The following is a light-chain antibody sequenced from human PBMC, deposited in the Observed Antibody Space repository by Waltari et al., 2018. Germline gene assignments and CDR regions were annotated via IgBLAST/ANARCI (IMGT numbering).Light chain of an antibody. J-gene: IGLJ2*01. CDR1: NSNVGKNY. V-gene: IGLV1-51*01. Sequence: QSVLTQPPSVSAAPGQKVTISCSGSNSNVGKNYVSWYQQFPGTAPKLLIYDENTLPVGIPDRFCGSRFGTSATLGITGLQTGDEADYYCGTWDSSLRAGVFGGGTKVTVL. CDR2: DEN. CDR3: GTWDSSLRAGV.